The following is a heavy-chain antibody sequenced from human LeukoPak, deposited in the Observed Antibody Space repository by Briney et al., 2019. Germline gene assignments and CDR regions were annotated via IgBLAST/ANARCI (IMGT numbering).Heavy chain of an antibody. CDR2: IYYSGST. J-gene: IGHJ4*02. D-gene: IGHD7-27*01. CDR3: ARHRTGGLDY. Sequence: TSETLSLTCAVYGGSFSGYYWSWIRQPPGKGLEWIGYIYYSGSTNYNPSLKSRVTISVDTSKNQFSLKLSSVTAADTAVYYCARHRTGGLDYWGQGTLVTVSS. V-gene: IGHV4-59*08. CDR1: GGSFSGYY.